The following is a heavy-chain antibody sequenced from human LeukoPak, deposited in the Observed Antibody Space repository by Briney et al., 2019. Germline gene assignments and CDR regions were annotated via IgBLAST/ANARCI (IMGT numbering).Heavy chain of an antibody. CDR3: ATEHIAAAAPTIDGDYQRRYFDY. D-gene: IGHD6-13*01. CDR2: CDPEDGET. V-gene: IGHV1-24*01. J-gene: IGHJ4*02. CDR1: GYTLTELS. Sequence: GASVKVSCKVSGYTLTELSMHWVRQAPGKGLEWRGGCDPEDGETIYAQKFQGRVTMTEDTSTDTAYMELSSLRSEDTAVYYCATEHIAAAAPTIDGDYQRRYFDYWDQGTLVTVSS.